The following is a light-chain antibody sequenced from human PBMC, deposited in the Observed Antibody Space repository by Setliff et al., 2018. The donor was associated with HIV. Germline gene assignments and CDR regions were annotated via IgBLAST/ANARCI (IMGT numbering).Light chain of an antibody. CDR3: CSFARGDSYV. V-gene: IGLV2-23*01. CDR2: EDS. Sequence: QSALTQPASVSGSPGQSITISCIGSNRDVGKYNFVSWYQQHPGKAPKLMIYEDSERPSGVSIRFSGSKSGFTASLTISGLQAEDEADYYCCSFARGDSYVFGTGTKVTVL. J-gene: IGLJ1*01. CDR1: NRDVGKYNF.